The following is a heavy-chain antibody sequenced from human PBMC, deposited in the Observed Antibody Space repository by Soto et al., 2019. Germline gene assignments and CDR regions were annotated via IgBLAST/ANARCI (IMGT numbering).Heavy chain of an antibody. CDR1: GYTFRSYA. Sequence: QVQLVQSGAEVRTPGASVKISCKASGYTFRSYAVQWVRQAPGQRLEWVGWSNGVNGFTKFSPELQDRVTITRDTAASTIYLALSSLTSDDTAVYYCARVSYSDALDVWGQGTTVTVSS. CDR2: SNGVNGFT. V-gene: IGHV1-3*02. J-gene: IGHJ6*02. D-gene: IGHD4-17*01. CDR3: ARVSYSDALDV.